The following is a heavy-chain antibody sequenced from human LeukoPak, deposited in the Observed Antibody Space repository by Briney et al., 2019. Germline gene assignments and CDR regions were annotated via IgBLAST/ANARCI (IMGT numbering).Heavy chain of an antibody. CDR3: ARVGPSFYSSGWARYFDY. J-gene: IGHJ4*02. CDR2: IYYTGST. Sequence: SETLSLTCTVSGGSVSTGSYYWSWIRQPPGKGLEWIGYIYYTGSTNYNPPLKSRVTISVDTSKNQFSLKLSSVTAADTAVYYCARVGPSFYSSGWARYFDYWGQGTLVTVSS. D-gene: IGHD6-19*01. CDR1: GGSVSTGSYY. V-gene: IGHV4-61*01.